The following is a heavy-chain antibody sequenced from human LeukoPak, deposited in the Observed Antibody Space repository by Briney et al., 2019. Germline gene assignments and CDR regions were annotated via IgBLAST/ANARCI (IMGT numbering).Heavy chain of an antibody. D-gene: IGHD2-21*01. CDR2: IIPIFGTA. CDR3: ARGHTIPGHYYYYGMDV. J-gene: IGHJ6*02. V-gene: IGHV1-69*13. Sequence: SVKLSCKASGGTFSSYAISWVRQAPGQGLEWMGGIIPIFGTANYAQKFQGRVTITADESTSTAYMELSSLRSEDTAVYYCARGHTIPGHYYYYGMDVWGQGTTVTVSS. CDR1: GGTFSSYA.